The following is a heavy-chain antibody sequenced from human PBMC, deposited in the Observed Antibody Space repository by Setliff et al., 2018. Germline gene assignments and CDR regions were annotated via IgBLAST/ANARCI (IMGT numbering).Heavy chain of an antibody. CDR2: IGVYSGNT. CDR1: GYTFRQSI. CDR3: MRLVRFCSRTVCQRTSGDEA. V-gene: IGHV1-18*01. Sequence: GASVKVSCKASGYTFRQSIVSWVRQAPGQGLEWLGWIGVYSGNTYSAQRFQGRVSLTTDESTNAAYLELRGLRSDDTAVYYCMRLVRFCSRTVCQRTSGDEAWGQGTQVTAPQ. D-gene: IGHD3-3*01. J-gene: IGHJ5*02.